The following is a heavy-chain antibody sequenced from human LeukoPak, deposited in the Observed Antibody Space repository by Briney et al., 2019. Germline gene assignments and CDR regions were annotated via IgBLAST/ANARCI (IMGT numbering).Heavy chain of an antibody. CDR3: AKDLLSGVSDY. Sequence: GGSLRLSCAASGFTFSSYGMHWVRQAPGKGLEWVAVIWYDGSNKYYADSVKGRFTISRDNSKNTLYLQMNSLRAEDTAVYYCAKDLLSGVSDYWGQGTLVTVSS. CDR2: IWYDGSNK. D-gene: IGHD3-10*01. J-gene: IGHJ4*02. V-gene: IGHV3-30*02. CDR1: GFTFSSYG.